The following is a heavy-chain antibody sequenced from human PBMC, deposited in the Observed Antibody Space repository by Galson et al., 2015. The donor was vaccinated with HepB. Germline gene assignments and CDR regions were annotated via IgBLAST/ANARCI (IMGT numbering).Heavy chain of an antibody. J-gene: IGHJ4*02. CDR3: ARGGGRGGYSWWGGYFDY. D-gene: IGHD5-24*01. Sequence: SLRLSCATSGFTFSTYGMHWVRQAPGKGLEWVSIIWYDGSYKYYADSVKGRFTISRDNSNNTLYLQMNSLRAEDTAVYYCARGGGRGGYSWWGGYFDYWGQGTRVTVSS. CDR1: GFTFSTYG. V-gene: IGHV3-33*01. CDR2: IWYDGSYK.